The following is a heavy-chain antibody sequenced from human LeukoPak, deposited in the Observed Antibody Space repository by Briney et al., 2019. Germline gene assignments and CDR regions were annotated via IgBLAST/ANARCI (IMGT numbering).Heavy chain of an antibody. CDR2: INSDGSST. CDR1: GFTFSSYS. Sequence: GGSLRLSCAASGFTFSSYSMNWVRQAPGKGLVWVSRINSDGSSTSYADSVKGRFTISRDNAKNTLYLQMNSLRAEDTAVYYCAKDRGYSYGYLDYWGQGTLVTVSS. J-gene: IGHJ4*02. D-gene: IGHD5-18*01. CDR3: AKDRGYSYGYLDY. V-gene: IGHV3-74*01.